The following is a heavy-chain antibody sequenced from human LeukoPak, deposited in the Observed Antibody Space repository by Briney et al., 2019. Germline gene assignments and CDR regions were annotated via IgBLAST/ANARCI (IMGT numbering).Heavy chain of an antibody. CDR1: GFTFSSYW. CDR3: ARELTDYYDSSGYYPPGY. Sequence: GSLRLSCAASGFTFSSYWMSWVRQAPGNGLEWVANIKQDGSEKYYVDSVKGRFTISRDNAKNSLYLQMNSLRAEDTAVYYCARELTDYYDSSGYYPPGYWGQGTLVTVSS. V-gene: IGHV3-7*01. CDR2: IKQDGSEK. D-gene: IGHD3-22*01. J-gene: IGHJ4*02.